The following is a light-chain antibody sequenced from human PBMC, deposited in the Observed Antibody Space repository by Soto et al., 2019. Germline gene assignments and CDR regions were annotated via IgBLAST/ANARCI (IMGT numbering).Light chain of an antibody. Sequence: EIVMTQSPATLSVSPGERATLSCRASQSVSSNLAWYQQKPGQAPMLLIYGASTSATGIPARFSGSGSGTDFTLTISSLQSEDFAVYYCQQYNNWPPLTFGGGTKVEIK. CDR1: QSVSSN. CDR3: QQYNNWPPLT. CDR2: GAS. V-gene: IGKV3-15*01. J-gene: IGKJ4*01.